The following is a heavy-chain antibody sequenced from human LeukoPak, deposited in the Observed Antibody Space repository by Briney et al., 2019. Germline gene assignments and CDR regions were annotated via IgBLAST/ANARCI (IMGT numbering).Heavy chain of an antibody. CDR3: ARGREYGSGSLHYYYMDV. CDR1: GFTFSDNY. D-gene: IGHD3-10*01. CDR2: ISRSGSTI. Sequence: GGSLRLSCAASGFTFSDNYMIWIRQAPGKGLEWVSYISRSGSTIYYADSVKGRLTISRGNAKNSLYLQMNSLRAEDTAVYFCARGREYGSGSLHYYYMDVWGKGTTVTVSS. J-gene: IGHJ6*03. V-gene: IGHV3-11*04.